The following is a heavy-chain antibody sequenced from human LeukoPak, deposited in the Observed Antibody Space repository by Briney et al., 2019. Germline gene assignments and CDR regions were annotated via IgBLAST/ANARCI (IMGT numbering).Heavy chain of an antibody. Sequence: PGGSLRLSCAASGFTFTTNEMHWVHQAPGKGLEWVSYISTSGSTIYYADSVNGRFTISRDNARNSLYLQMNSLRAEDTAVYYCAREGSTLGSYGSGSHYDFDYWGQGTLVTVSS. CDR1: GFTFTTNE. V-gene: IGHV3-48*03. CDR3: AREGSTLGSYGSGSHYDFDY. J-gene: IGHJ4*02. D-gene: IGHD3-10*01. CDR2: ISTSGSTI.